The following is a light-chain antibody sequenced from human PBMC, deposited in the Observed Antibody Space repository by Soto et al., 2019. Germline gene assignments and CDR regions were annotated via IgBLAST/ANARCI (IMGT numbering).Light chain of an antibody. Sequence: EIVLTQSPATLSLSPGERATLSCRASESVSSYLAWYQQKPGQAPRLLIYDASNRATGIPARFSGSGSGTDFTLTISSLESEDFAAYYCQQRSKWPLTFGPGTKVEIK. CDR3: QQRSKWPLT. CDR2: DAS. V-gene: IGKV3-11*01. J-gene: IGKJ3*01. CDR1: ESVSSY.